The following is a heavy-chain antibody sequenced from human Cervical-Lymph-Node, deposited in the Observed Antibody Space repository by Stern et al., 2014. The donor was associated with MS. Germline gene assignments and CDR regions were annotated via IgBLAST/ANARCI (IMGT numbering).Heavy chain of an antibody. CDR3: ARDGSYEDYGDYATSVFDH. Sequence: QVQLVQSGTEVKKPGSSVTISCKASGDSFNNYAVNWVRQAPGQGLEWMGGIIPIFGVTTYAQKFRGRVTIKAYKSLVTASLQLNNLRSDDTAVYFCARDGSYEDYGDYATSVFDHWGQGTLVTVSS. D-gene: IGHD4-17*01. V-gene: IGHV1-69*17. CDR2: IIPIFGVT. CDR1: GDSFNNYA. J-gene: IGHJ4*02.